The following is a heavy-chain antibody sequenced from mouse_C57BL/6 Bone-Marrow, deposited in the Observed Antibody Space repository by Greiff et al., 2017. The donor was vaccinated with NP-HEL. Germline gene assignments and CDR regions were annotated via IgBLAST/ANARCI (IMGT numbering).Heavy chain of an antibody. CDR1: GFTFSSYA. CDR2: ISDGGSYT. Sequence: EVKLVESGGGLVKPGGSLKLSCAASGFTFSSYAMSWVRQTPEKRLEWVATISDGGSYTYYPDNVKGRFTISRDNAKNNLYLQMSHLKSEDTAMYYCARDGYYGSSLWFAYWGQGTLVTVSA. CDR3: ARDGYYGSSLWFAY. V-gene: IGHV5-4*01. D-gene: IGHD1-1*01. J-gene: IGHJ3*01.